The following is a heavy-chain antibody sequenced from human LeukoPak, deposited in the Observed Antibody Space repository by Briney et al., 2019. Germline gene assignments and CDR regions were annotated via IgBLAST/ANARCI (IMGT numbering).Heavy chain of an antibody. V-gene: IGHV3-23*01. CDR1: GFTFRSYG. CDR3: AKPHFDY. J-gene: IGHJ4*02. CDR2: ISGSGDST. Sequence: GGSLRLSCAASGFTFRSYGMSWVRQVPGKGLEWVSTISGSGDSTYYADSMKGRFTISRDNSKNTLYLQMNSLRGDDTAVYYCAKPHFDYWGQGTLVTVSS.